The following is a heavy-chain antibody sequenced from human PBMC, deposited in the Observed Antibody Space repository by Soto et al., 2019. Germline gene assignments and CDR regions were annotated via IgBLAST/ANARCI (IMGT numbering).Heavy chain of an antibody. CDR3: ARATYSSSAKVYYYMDV. CDR2: ISSNGGST. CDR1: GFTFSSYA. Sequence: GGSLRLSCAASGFTFSSYAMHWVRQAPGKGLEYVSAISSNGGSTYYANSVKGRFTISRDNSKNTLYLQMGSLRAEDMAVYYCARATYSSSAKVYYYMDVWGKGTTVTVSS. J-gene: IGHJ6*03. D-gene: IGHD6-6*01. V-gene: IGHV3-64*01.